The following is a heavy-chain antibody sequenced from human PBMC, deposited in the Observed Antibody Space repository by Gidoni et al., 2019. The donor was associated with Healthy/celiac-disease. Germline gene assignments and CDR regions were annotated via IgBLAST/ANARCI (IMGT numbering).Heavy chain of an antibody. CDR3: ARDDLRRDY. Sequence: EVQLVESGGGLVKPGGSLRLSCAASGFTFSDYSMNWVRQAPGKGLEWVSSISRSSTYIYYADSVKGRFSISRDNAKNSLYLEMNSLRAEDTAVYYCARDDLRRDYWGQGTLVTVSS. CDR1: GFTFSDYS. CDR2: ISRSSTYI. V-gene: IGHV3-21*01. J-gene: IGHJ4*02. D-gene: IGHD2-21*02.